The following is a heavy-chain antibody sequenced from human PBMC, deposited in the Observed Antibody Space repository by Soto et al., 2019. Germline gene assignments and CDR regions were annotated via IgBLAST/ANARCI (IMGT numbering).Heavy chain of an antibody. CDR2: IYYSGST. J-gene: IGHJ5*02. CDR3: ARHQSHSSSYVDH. CDR1: GGSISSSRYY. Sequence: SETLSLTCTVSGGSISSSRYYWGWIRQHPGKGLEWIGSIYYSGSTYYNPSLKSRVTISVDTSKNQFSLKLSSVTAADTAVYYCARHQSHSSSYVDHWGQGTLVT. D-gene: IGHD6-13*01. V-gene: IGHV4-39*01.